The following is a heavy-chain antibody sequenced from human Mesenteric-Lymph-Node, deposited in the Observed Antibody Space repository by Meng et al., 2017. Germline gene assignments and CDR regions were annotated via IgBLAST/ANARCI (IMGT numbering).Heavy chain of an antibody. Sequence: GESLKISCAASGFTFSSYWMSWVRQAPGKGLEWVSAISGSGGSTYYADSVKGRFTISRDNSKNTLYLQMNSLRAEDTAVYYCAKVRTATGYYAYWGQGTLVTVSS. CDR2: ISGSGGST. D-gene: IGHD3-9*01. V-gene: IGHV3-23*01. CDR3: AKVRTATGYYAY. CDR1: GFTFSSYW. J-gene: IGHJ4*02.